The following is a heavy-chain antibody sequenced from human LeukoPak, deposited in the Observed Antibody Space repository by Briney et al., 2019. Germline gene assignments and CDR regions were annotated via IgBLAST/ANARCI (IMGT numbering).Heavy chain of an antibody. V-gene: IGHV4-30-2*01. D-gene: IGHD4-17*01. CDR3: ARGETTVTSFDY. CDR2: IYHSGST. J-gene: IGHJ4*02. Sequence: PSQTLSLTCAVSGGSISSGGYPWSWIRQPPGKGLEWIGYIYHSGSTYYNPSLKSRVTISVDRSKNQFSLKLSSVTAADTAVYYCARGETTVTSFDYWGQGTLVTVSS. CDR1: GGSISSGGYP.